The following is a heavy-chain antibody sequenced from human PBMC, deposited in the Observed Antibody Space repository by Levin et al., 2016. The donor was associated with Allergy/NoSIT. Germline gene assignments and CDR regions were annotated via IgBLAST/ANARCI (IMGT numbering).Heavy chain of an antibody. Sequence: SETLSLTCTVSGASITSGGDYYWGWIRQPPGKGLEWIGYKYYSGSVYYNSSLKSRVAISLDTSNNQFSLTLRSLTTDDTAVYYCARHRGGYYEDGGYYFDSWGRGTLVTVSS. D-gene: IGHD3-10*01. J-gene: IGHJ4*02. CDR2: KYYSGSV. V-gene: IGHV4-30-4*01. CDR1: GASITSGGDYY. CDR3: ARHRGGYYEDGGYYFDS.